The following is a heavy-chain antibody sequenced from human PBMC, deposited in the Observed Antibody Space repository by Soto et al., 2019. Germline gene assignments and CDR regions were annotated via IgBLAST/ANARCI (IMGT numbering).Heavy chain of an antibody. CDR2: ISYDGSNK. CDR3: AKGGRYFDWFIVDY. J-gene: IGHJ4*02. V-gene: IGHV3-30*18. Sequence: GGSLRLSCAASGFTFSSYGMHWVRQAPGKGLEWVAVISYDGSNKYYADSVKGRFTISRDNSKNTLYLQMNSLRAEDTAVYYCAKGGRYFDWFIVDYWGQGTLVTVSS. CDR1: GFTFSSYG. D-gene: IGHD3-9*01.